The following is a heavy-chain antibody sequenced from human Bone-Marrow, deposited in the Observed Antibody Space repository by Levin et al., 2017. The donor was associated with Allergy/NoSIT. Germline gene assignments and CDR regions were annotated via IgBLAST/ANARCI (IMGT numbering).Heavy chain of an antibody. J-gene: IGHJ5*01. D-gene: IGHD1-1*01. CDR3: ARTAGNLRHDSDS. V-gene: IGHV3-30*03. Sequence: PGGSLRLSCVGSGFTFENHGIHWVRQAPGKGLEWVSVLSYDGTTEYYADSVKGRLTMYRDNSKNTVYLQIQNLRLDDTAVYYCARTAGNLRHDSDSWGQGTLVTVSS. CDR1: GFTFENHG. CDR2: LSYDGTTE.